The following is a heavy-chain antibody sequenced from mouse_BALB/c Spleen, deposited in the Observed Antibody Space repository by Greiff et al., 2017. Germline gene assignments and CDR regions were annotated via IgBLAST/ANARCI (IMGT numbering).Heavy chain of an antibody. CDR1: GFTFSSFG. J-gene: IGHJ2*01. Sequence: EVQVVESGGGLVQPGGSRKLSCAASGFTFSSFGMHWVRQAPEKALEWFAYISSGSSTIYYADTVKGRFTISRDNPKNTLFLQMTSLRSEDTAMYYCASIYGSSYGFDYWGQGTTLTVSS. CDR2: ISSGSSTI. D-gene: IGHD1-1*01. V-gene: IGHV5-17*02. CDR3: ASIYGSSYGFDY.